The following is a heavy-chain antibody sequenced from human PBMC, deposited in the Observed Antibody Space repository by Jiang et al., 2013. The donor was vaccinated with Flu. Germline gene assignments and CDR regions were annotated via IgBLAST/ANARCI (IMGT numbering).Heavy chain of an antibody. V-gene: IGHV3-23*01. Sequence: PGGSLRLSCAASGFIFTNYAMNWVRQAPGKGLEWLASVRTSGAIRHYADSVKGRFTISRDNSKGKVFWEMNSLRVDDTALYYCAKSDRFCTTTTCYTSFDYWGQGILVTVSS. CDR3: AKSDRFCTTTTCYTSFDY. J-gene: IGHJ4*02. D-gene: IGHD2-2*02. CDR1: GFIFTNYA. CDR2: VRTSGAIR.